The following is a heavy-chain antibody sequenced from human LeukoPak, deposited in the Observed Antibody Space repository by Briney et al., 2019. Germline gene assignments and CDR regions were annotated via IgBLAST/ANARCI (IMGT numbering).Heavy chain of an antibody. J-gene: IGHJ4*02. CDR2: ISYDGSNK. V-gene: IGHV3-30*18. Sequence: SGGSLRLSCAASGFTFSNYDMHWVRQAPGKGLEWVAVISYDGSNKYYADPVKGRFTISRDNSKNTVYLQMNSLRAEDTAVYYCAKDREGTTFDNWGQGTLVTVSS. CDR1: GFTFSNYD. D-gene: IGHD1-7*01. CDR3: AKDREGTTFDN.